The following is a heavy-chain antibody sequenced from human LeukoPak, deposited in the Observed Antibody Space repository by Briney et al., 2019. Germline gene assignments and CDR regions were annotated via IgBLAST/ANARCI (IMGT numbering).Heavy chain of an antibody. J-gene: IGHJ3*02. CDR1: GGSINSYY. V-gene: IGHV4-59*08. CDR3: ARQPAATAAFDI. Sequence: SETLSLTCTVSGGSINSYYWSWIRQAPGKGLEWIGYIYYTGGEINYNPPLKSRLTISVDTSKNQFSLMLTSVTAADTAVYYCARQPAATAAFDIWAQGTMVTVSS. CDR2: IYYTGGEI. D-gene: IGHD5-18*01.